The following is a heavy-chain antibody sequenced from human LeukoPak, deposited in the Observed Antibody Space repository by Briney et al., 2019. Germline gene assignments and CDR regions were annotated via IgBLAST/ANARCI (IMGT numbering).Heavy chain of an antibody. CDR2: IYYSGST. CDR3: ASLGWDQLVRVDY. D-gene: IGHD6-13*01. Sequence: SETLSLTCTVSGGSISSSSYYWGWIRQPPGKGLEWIGSIYYSGSTYYNPSLKSRVTISVDTSKNQFSLKLSSVTAADTAVYYCASLGWDQLVRVDYWGQGTLVTVSS. CDR1: GGSISSSSYY. V-gene: IGHV4-39*01. J-gene: IGHJ4*02.